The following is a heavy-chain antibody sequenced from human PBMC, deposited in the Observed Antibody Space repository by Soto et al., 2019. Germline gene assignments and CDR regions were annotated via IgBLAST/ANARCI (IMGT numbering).Heavy chain of an antibody. D-gene: IGHD3-10*01. CDR3: AKDSGRGSADYYFDY. CDR1: GFTFSTYG. V-gene: IGHV3-30*18. J-gene: IGHJ4*02. CDR2: ISYDGNDK. Sequence: GGSLRLSSAASGFTFSTYGMHWVRQAPAKGLERVAVISYDGNDKYHADSVKGRFTISRDNSKNTLYLQMNSLRPEDTAVYYCAKDSGRGSADYYFDYWGQGTLVTVSS.